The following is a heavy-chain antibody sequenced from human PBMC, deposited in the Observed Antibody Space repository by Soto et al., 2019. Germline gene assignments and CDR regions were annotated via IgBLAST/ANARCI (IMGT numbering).Heavy chain of an antibody. Sequence: GESLKISCKGSGYSFTSYWISWVRQMPGKGLEWMGRIDPSNSYINYSPSFQGHVTISVDRSISTAYLQWSRLEASDNATYYCARRLSGPKEEYNAYYFYGLDVWGQGTKVTVSS. J-gene: IGHJ6*02. V-gene: IGHV5-10-1*01. CDR1: GYSFTSYW. D-gene: IGHD1-20*01. CDR2: IDPSNSYI. CDR3: ARRLSGPKEEYNAYYFYGLDV.